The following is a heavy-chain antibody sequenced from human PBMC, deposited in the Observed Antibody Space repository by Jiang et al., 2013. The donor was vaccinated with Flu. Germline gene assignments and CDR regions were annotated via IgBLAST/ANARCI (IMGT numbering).Heavy chain of an antibody. CDR3: ASGPLVGATHSSPMEFDY. CDR2: IYHSGST. J-gene: IGHJ4*02. Sequence: LLKPSETLSLTCTVSGYSISSGYYWGWIRQPPGKGLEWIGSIYHSGSTYYNPSLKSRVTISVDTSKNQFSLKLSSVTAADTAVYYCASGPLVGATHSSPMEFDYWGQGTLVTVSS. D-gene: IGHD1-26*01. V-gene: IGHV4-38-2*02. CDR1: GYSISSGYY.